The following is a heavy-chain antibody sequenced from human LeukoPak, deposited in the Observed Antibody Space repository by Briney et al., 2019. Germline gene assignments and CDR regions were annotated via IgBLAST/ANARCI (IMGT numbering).Heavy chain of an antibody. D-gene: IGHD5-18*01. V-gene: IGHV3-23*01. Sequence: GGSLRLSCAASGFTFSSYAMSWVRQAPGKGLEWVSAISGSSGSTYYADSVKGRFTISRDNSKNTLYLQMNSLRAEDTAVYYCAKDPGNLYSSDHYWGQGTLVTVSS. CDR3: AKDPGNLYSSDHY. CDR1: GFTFSSYA. J-gene: IGHJ4*02. CDR2: ISGSSGST.